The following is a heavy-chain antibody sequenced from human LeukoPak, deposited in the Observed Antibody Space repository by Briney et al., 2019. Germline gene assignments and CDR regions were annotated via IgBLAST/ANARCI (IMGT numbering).Heavy chain of an antibody. J-gene: IGHJ4*02. Sequence: SETLSLTCTVSGGSISSSSYSWGWIRQPPGKGLEWIGSIYYSGSTYYNPSLKSRVTISVDTSKSQFSLKLSSVTAVDTAVYYCARQPPLATVTDYFDCWGQGTLVTVSS. CDR1: GGSISSSSYS. D-gene: IGHD4-17*01. CDR2: IYYSGST. CDR3: ARQPPLATVTDYFDC. V-gene: IGHV4-39*01.